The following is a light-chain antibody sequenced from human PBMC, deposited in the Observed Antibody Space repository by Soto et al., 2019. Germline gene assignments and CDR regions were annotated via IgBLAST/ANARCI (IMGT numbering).Light chain of an antibody. CDR2: EVK. Sequence: QSVLTQPPSASGSPVQSVTVSCTGSSSDIGDYNFVSWYQQHPGKAPKLIIYEVKKRPSGVPDRFSASKSGNTASLTVSGLQAEDEADYYCSSYAGNNNFVFGSGTKVTVL. V-gene: IGLV2-8*01. J-gene: IGLJ1*01. CDR3: SSYAGNNNFV. CDR1: SSDIGDYNF.